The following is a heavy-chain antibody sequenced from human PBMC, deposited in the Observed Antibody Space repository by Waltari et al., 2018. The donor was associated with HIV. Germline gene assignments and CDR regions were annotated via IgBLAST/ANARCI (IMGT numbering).Heavy chain of an antibody. CDR1: GYTCTSYD. J-gene: IGHJ4*02. CDR2: MNPNRCNT. V-gene: IGHV1-8*01. D-gene: IGHD4-17*01. Sequence: QVQLVQSGAEVKKPGAYVKVSCKASGYTCTSYDINWVRQATGQGLELLGWMNPNRCNTGYAQRFQGRVTMTRNTSISTAYMELSSLRSEDTAVYFCARGPQDYPKYYFDYWGQGTLVTVSS. CDR3: ARGPQDYPKYYFDY.